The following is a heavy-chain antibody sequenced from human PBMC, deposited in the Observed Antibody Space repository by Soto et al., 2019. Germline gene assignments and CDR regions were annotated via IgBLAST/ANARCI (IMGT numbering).Heavy chain of an antibody. J-gene: IGHJ4*02. Sequence: EVQLLESGGCLVQPGGDLRLSCAASGFTFSSYAMSWVRQAPGKGREWVSAISGSGGSTYYADSVKGRFTISRDNSKNTLYLQMNSLRAEDTAVYYCAKQGSGVSSCYDYWGQGTLVTVSS. CDR2: ISGSGGST. CDR3: AKQGSGVSSCYDY. CDR1: GFTFSSYA. D-gene: IGHD2-2*01. V-gene: IGHV3-23*01.